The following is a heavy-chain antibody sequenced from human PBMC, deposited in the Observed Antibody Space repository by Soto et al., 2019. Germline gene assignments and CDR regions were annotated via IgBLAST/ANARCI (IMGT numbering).Heavy chain of an antibody. J-gene: IGHJ6*02. CDR3: ARDRRYCSGGSCYGYYYGMDV. Sequence: SETLSLTCTVSGGSISSYYWSWIRQPPGKGLEWIGYIYYSGSTNYNPSLKSRVTISVDTSKNQFSLKLSSVTAADTAVYYCARDRRYCSGGSCYGYYYGMDVWGQGTTVTVSS. V-gene: IGHV4-59*01. CDR1: GGSISSYY. CDR2: IYYSGST. D-gene: IGHD2-15*01.